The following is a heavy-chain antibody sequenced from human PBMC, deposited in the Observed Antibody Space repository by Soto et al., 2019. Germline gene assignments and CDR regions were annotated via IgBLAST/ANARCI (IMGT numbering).Heavy chain of an antibody. J-gene: IGHJ4*02. V-gene: IGHV3-11*05. CDR2: IGSSSSYT. CDR3: ARRRPTGYYNY. Sequence: QVQLVESGGDLVKPGGSLRLSCAASGFPFSDYYMSWIRQAPGKGLEWVSSIGSSSSYTNYADSVKGRFTISRDNAKNSLYLQMQSLRAEDTAVYYCARRRPTGYYNYWGQGTLVTVSA. D-gene: IGHD3-9*01. CDR1: GFPFSDYY.